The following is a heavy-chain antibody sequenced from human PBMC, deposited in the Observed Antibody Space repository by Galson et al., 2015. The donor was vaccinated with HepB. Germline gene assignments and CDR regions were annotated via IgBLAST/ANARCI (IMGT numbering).Heavy chain of an antibody. J-gene: IGHJ4*02. D-gene: IGHD2-15*01. CDR2: IRYDGSNK. Sequence: SLRLSCAASGFTFSSYGMHWVRQAPGKGLEWVAFIRYDGSNKYYADSVKSRFTISRDNSKNTLYLQMNSLRAEDTAVYYCAKDQVVVAATSSDYWGQGTLVTVSS. CDR3: AKDQVVVAATSSDY. V-gene: IGHV3-30*02. CDR1: GFTFSSYG.